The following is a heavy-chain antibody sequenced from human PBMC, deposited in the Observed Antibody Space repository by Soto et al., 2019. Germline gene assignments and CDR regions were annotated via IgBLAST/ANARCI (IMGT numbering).Heavy chain of an antibody. J-gene: IGHJ4*02. CDR3: ARRV. Sequence: EVQVSESGGGLVQPGGSLRLSCATSGFTFSNYPMNWVRQAPGKGLEWVSGISAGGDRTYYADSVKGRFTIFRDNSKNSXSLRXXXXXXXDTAVYYCARRVWGQGTLVTVSS. CDR1: GFTFSNYP. V-gene: IGHV3-23*01. CDR2: ISAGGDRT.